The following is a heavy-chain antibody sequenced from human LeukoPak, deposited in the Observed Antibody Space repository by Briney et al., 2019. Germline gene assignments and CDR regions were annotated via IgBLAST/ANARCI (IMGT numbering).Heavy chain of an antibody. CDR1: GFTFSSYA. V-gene: IGHV3-23*01. J-gene: IGHJ4*02. D-gene: IGHD5-18*01. CDR2: ISGSGGST. Sequence: PGGSLRLSCAASGFTFSSYAMSWVRQAPGKGLEWVSAISGSGGSTYYADSVKGRFTISRGDSKNTLYLQMNSLRAEDTAVYYCAKVGRGYSYGWSQALDYWGQGTLVTVSS. CDR3: AKVGRGYSYGWSQALDY.